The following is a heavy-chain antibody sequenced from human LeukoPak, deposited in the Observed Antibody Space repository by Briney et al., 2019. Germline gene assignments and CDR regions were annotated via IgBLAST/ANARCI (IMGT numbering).Heavy chain of an antibody. Sequence: GGSLRLSCAASGTTFNTHGMSWVRQAPGRGPEWVSSIGANTDVTYYAESVKGRFTISRDRSKNTIYLQMSSLRAEDTAVYYCAKNGRILDVRGQGTTVTVSS. CDR3: AKNGRILDV. CDR1: GTTFNTHG. J-gene: IGHJ6*02. V-gene: IGHV3-23*01. D-gene: IGHD2-8*01. CDR2: IGANTDVT.